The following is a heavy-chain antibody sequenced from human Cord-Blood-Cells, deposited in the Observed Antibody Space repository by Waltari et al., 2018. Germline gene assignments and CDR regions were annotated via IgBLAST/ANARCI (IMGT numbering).Heavy chain of an antibody. J-gene: IGHJ4*02. CDR2: IIPVFCTA. CDR3: AIYAGLRSPFDY. D-gene: IGHD5-12*01. CDR1: GGTFSSYA. Sequence: QVQLVQSGAEVKKPGSSVKVSCKASGGTFSSYAISWVRQAPGQGLEWMGGIIPVFCTAHYAQKCQGRVTITAEESTSTAYMELSSLRSEDTAVYYCAIYAGLRSPFDYWGQGTLVTVSS. V-gene: IGHV1-69*01.